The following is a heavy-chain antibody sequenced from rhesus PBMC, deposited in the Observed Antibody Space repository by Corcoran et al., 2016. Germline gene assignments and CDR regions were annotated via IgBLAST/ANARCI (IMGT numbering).Heavy chain of an antibody. J-gene: IGHJ4*01. V-gene: IGHV3S16*01. CDR1: GFIFSSYG. CDR2: ISSATSYI. D-gene: IGHD4-23*01. CDR3: TRIYRYYFDY. Sequence: QPGGSLRLSCAASGFIFSSYGMNWVRQAPGKGLEWVSSISSATSYIYYADSVKGRFTISRDNAKNSLSLQMNSLRAEDTAVYYCTRIYRYYFDYWGQGVLVTVSS.